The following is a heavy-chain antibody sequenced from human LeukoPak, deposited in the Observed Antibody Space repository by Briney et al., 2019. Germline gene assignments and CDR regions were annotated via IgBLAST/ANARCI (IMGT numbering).Heavy chain of an antibody. Sequence: GGSLRLSCAASGFTFSYYGMHWVRQPPGKGLEWVAFIRYRASDKYYADSVKGRFTISRDNSKNTLYLQMNSLRAEDTAVYYCARDLGIAAAGRGWLDYWGQGTLVTVSS. J-gene: IGHJ4*02. CDR3: ARDLGIAAAGRGWLDY. CDR2: IRYRASDK. CDR1: GFTFSYYG. V-gene: IGHV3-30*02. D-gene: IGHD6-13*01.